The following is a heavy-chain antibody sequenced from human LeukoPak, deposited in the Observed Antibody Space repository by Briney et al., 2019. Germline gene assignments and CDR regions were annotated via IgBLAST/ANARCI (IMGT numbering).Heavy chain of an antibody. CDR1: GFTFSSYA. Sequence: PGESLRLSCAASGFTFSSYAMHWVRQAPGKGLEWVAVISYDGSNKYYADSVKGRFTISRDNSKNTLYLQMNSLRAEDTAVYYCAKGRVSRRVVSPMGYWGQGTLVTVSS. V-gene: IGHV3-30*07. CDR3: AKGRVSRRVVSPMGY. D-gene: IGHD2-21*01. J-gene: IGHJ4*02. CDR2: ISYDGSNK.